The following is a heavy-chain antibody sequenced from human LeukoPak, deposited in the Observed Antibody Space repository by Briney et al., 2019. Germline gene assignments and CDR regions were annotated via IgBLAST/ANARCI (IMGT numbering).Heavy chain of an antibody. D-gene: IGHD1-26*01. CDR1: GFTVSGNY. J-gene: IGHJ4*02. V-gene: IGHV3-66*01. Sequence: GGSLRLSCAISGFTVSGNYMNWVRQAPGKGLEWVSVLYSGGTTSYADSVKGRFTISRDNSKNTLYLQMNSLRAEDTAVYYCARGRWEPGGGVDYWGQGTLVTVSS. CDR2: LYSGGTT. CDR3: ARGRWEPGGGVDY.